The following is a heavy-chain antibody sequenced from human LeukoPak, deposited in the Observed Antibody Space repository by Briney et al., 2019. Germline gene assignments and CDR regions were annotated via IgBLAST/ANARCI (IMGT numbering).Heavy chain of an antibody. CDR3: AREYSSRYYFDY. J-gene: IGHJ4*02. Sequence: ASVKVFCKASGYTFTGYYMHWVRQAPGQGLEWMGIINPSGGSTSYAQKFQGRVTMTRDTSTSTVYMELSSLRSEDTAVYYCAREYSSRYYFDYWGQGTLVTVSS. CDR2: INPSGGST. D-gene: IGHD6-13*01. CDR1: GYTFTGYY. V-gene: IGHV1-46*01.